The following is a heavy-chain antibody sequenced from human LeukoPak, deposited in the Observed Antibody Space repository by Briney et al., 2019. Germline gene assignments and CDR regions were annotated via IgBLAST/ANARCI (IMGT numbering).Heavy chain of an antibody. J-gene: IGHJ3*02. CDR2: TYYRSKWYN. D-gene: IGHD2-15*01. CDR3: AREGCSGGSCYSGAFDI. V-gene: IGHV6-1*01. CDR1: GDSVSSNSAS. Sequence: SQTLSLTCAISGDSVSSNSASWNWIRQSPSRGLEWLGRTYYRSKWYNDYAVSVKSRITINPDTSKNQFSLQLNSVTPEDTAVYYCAREGCSGGSCYSGAFDIWGQGTMVTVSS.